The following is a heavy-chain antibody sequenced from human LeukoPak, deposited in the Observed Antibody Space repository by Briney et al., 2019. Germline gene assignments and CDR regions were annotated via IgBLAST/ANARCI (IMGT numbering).Heavy chain of an antibody. J-gene: IGHJ4*02. CDR3: ARASKPYYYDSSGYYYSYYFDY. V-gene: IGHV1-2*02. CDR1: GYTFTGYY. Sequence: ASVKVSCKASGYTFTGYYMHWVRQAPGQGLEWMGWINPISGGTNYAQKFQGRVTMTRDTSISTAYMELSRLRSDDTAVYYCARASKPYYYDSSGYYYSYYFDYWGQGTLVTVSS. D-gene: IGHD3-22*01. CDR2: INPISGGT.